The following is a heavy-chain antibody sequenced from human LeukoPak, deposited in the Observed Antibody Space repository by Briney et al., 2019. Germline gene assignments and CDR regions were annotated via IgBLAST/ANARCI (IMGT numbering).Heavy chain of an antibody. CDR2: MYYSRNT. J-gene: IGHJ6*03. D-gene: IGHD2-2*01. CDR1: GGSISSSSYY. V-gene: IGHV4-39*07. CDR3: ARRFSPNCSSTSCYVSYYYMDV. Sequence: PPETLSLTCTVSGGSISSSSYYWGWIRQPPGKGLEWIGSMYYSRNTNYNPSLKSRVTISVDTSKNQFSLKLSSVTAADTAVYYCARRFSPNCSSTSCYVSYYYMDVWGKGTTVTISS.